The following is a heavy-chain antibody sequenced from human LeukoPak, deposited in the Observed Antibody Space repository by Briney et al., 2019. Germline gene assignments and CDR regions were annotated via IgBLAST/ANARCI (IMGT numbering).Heavy chain of an antibody. J-gene: IGHJ4*02. V-gene: IGHV3-23*01. CDR2: IVSSGGST. Sequence: GGSLRLSCAASGFTFSSYAMSWIRQAPGKGLEWVSAIVSSGGSTYYADSVKGRFTISRDNSKNTLYLQMNSLRAEDTAVYYCAKPKSGSYPGYYFDYWGQGTLVTVSS. CDR1: GFTFSSYA. CDR3: AKPKSGSYPGYYFDY. D-gene: IGHD1-26*01.